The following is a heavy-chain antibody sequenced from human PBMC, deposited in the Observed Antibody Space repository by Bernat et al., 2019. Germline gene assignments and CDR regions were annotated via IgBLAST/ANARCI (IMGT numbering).Heavy chain of an antibody. CDR2: IYHGGST. D-gene: IGHD6-6*01. CDR3: ARVASSSYGNYYYYYYMDV. V-gene: IGHV4-38-2*01. J-gene: IGHJ6*03. CDR1: VYSISSVYY. Sequence: QVHLQESGPGLVKPSETLSLTCAVSVYSISSVYYWGWIRQPPGKGLEWIGNIYHGGSTYYNPSLKSRVTISVDTSKNQFSLKLSSVTAADTAVYYCARVASSSYGNYYYYYYMDVWGKGTTVTVSS.